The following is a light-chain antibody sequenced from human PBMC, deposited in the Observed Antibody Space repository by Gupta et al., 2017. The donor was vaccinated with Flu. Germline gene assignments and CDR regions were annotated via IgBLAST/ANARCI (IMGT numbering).Light chain of an antibody. J-gene: IGKJ4*01. CDR3: QQCESTPPT. CDR2: AAS. V-gene: IGKV1-39*01. Sequence: DIQMTHSPSSLSASVGDRVTITCRASQSISSYLNWYQQKPGKAPKLLIYAASSLQSGVPSRFSGSGSGTDLTVTISSLQPEDIATYYCQQCESTPPTFGGGTKVEIK. CDR1: QSISSY.